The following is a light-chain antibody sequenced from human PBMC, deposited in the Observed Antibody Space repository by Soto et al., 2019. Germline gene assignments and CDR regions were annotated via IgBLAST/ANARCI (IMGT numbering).Light chain of an antibody. J-gene: IGKJ4*01. CDR1: QSVSSN. CDR3: QQFSSYPLT. V-gene: IGKV3-15*01. Sequence: EILMSQSPSTLSVSPGEGVTLSCRASQSVSSNLAWYQQRPGQAPRLLIYGASTRATGIPARFSGSGSGTEFTLTISGLEPEDFEVYYCQQFSSYPLTFGGGTKVDIK. CDR2: GAS.